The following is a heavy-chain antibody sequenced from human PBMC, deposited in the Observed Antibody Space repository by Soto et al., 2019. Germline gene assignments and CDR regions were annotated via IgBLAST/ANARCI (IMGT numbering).Heavy chain of an antibody. J-gene: IGHJ6*02. CDR2: ISSTGGST. CDR3: ARAHDYGFWSGFLFSGMDV. CDR1: RFTFSNYA. Sequence: EVQLLASGGGLVQPGGSLRLSCAASRFTFSNYAMSWVRQAPGKGLEWVSGISSTGGSTYYADSVKGRFTISRDNSKETLDLQMTRPRAEDTAIYFWARAHDYGFWSGFLFSGMDVWGQGTTVSVSS. V-gene: IGHV3-23*01. D-gene: IGHD3-3*01.